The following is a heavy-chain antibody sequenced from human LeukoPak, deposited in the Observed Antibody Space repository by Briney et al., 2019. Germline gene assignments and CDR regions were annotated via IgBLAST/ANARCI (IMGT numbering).Heavy chain of an antibody. V-gene: IGHV5-51*01. CDR1: GYSFTNYW. D-gene: IGHD3-10*01. J-gene: IGHJ3*02. CDR3: ARPGYYGSGSYRAFDI. CDR2: IYPGDSDT. Sequence: HGESLKISCKGSGYSFTNYWIGWVRQMPGKGLEWMGIIYPGDSDTRYSPSFQGQVTISADKSINTAYLQWSSLKASDTAMYYCARPGYYGSGSYRAFDIWGQGTVVTVSS.